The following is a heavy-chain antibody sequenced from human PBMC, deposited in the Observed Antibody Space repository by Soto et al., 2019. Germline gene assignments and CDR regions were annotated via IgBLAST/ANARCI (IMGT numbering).Heavy chain of an antibody. D-gene: IGHD2-15*01. CDR1: GFTFSTYA. Sequence: GGSLRLSCAASGFTFSTYAMTWVRQAPGKGLEWVSSISGSGTSIFYAGSVKGRFTISRDNSKNTLYLQMNSLRVEDTAVYYCAQRTGYCSGGSCYSGLDYWGQGTLVTVSS. CDR2: ISGSGTSI. CDR3: AQRTGYCSGGSCYSGLDY. J-gene: IGHJ4*02. V-gene: IGHV3-23*01.